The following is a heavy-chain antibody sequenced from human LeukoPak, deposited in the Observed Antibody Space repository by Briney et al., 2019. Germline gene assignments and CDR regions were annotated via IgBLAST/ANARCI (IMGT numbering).Heavy chain of an antibody. CDR2: IYHSGRT. D-gene: IGHD6-19*01. Sequence: SETLSLTCTIPGYSISSGYYWGWIRQPPGKGLEWIGSIYHSGRTYYNPSLKSRVTISLDTSENQFSLKLSSVTAADTAVYYCARDLYSSGWGYFDYWGQGTLVTVSS. CDR3: ARDLYSSGWGYFDY. CDR1: GYSISSGYY. V-gene: IGHV4-38-2*02. J-gene: IGHJ4*02.